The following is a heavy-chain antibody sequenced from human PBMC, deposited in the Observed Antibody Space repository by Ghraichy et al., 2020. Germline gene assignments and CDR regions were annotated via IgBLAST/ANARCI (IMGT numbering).Heavy chain of an antibody. CDR1: GYTFTTYT. D-gene: IGHD6-6*01. V-gene: IGHV7-4-1*02. Sequence: ASVKVSCKASGYTFTTYTMNWVRQAPGQGLEWMGWINTNTGNPTYAQGFTGRFVFSLDTSVSTAYLQISSLKAEDTAVYYCATTSSSSGPYVIGGSGWFDPWGQGTLVTVSS. CDR3: ATTSSSSGPYVIGGSGWFDP. CDR2: INTNTGNP. J-gene: IGHJ5*02.